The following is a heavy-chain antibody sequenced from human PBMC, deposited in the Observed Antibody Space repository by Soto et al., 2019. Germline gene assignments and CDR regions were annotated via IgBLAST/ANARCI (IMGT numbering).Heavy chain of an antibody. D-gene: IGHD2-2*01. CDR2: ISSSSSYI. V-gene: IGHV3-21*01. CDR1: GFTFSSYS. Sequence: GGSLRLSCAASGFTFSSYSMNWVRQAPGKGLEWVSSISSSSSYIYYADSVKGRFTISRDNAKNSLYLQMNSLRAEDTAVYYCATSPGGGMDVWGQGTTVTVSS. CDR3: ATSPGGGMDV. J-gene: IGHJ6*02.